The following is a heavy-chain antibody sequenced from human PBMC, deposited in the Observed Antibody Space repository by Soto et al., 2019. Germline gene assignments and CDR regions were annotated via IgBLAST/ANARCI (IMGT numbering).Heavy chain of an antibody. Sequence: GGSLRLSCAASGFTFSSYGMHWVRQAPGKGLEWVAVISYDGSNKYYADSVKGRFTISRDNSKNTLYLQMNSLRAEDTAVYYCAKPLAFGSYYDILTDYPYYFDYWGHGTLVTVSS. J-gene: IGHJ4*01. CDR1: GFTFSSYG. CDR2: ISYDGSNK. CDR3: AKPLAFGSYYDILTDYPYYFDY. V-gene: IGHV3-30*18. D-gene: IGHD3-9*01.